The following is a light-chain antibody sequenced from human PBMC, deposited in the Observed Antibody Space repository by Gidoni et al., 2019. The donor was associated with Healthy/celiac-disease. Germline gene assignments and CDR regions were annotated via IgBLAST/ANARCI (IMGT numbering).Light chain of an antibody. CDR1: SSNIGSNT. V-gene: IGLV1-44*01. Sequence: QSGLTQPPSATPGQRVTISCSGSSSNIGSNTVNWYQQLPGTAPKPLISSNNTRPSGVPDRFSGSKSGTAASLAICGLQSEDEADYYCSAWDDSLNGPVFGGGTKLTVL. CDR2: SNN. CDR3: SAWDDSLNGPV. J-gene: IGLJ2*01.